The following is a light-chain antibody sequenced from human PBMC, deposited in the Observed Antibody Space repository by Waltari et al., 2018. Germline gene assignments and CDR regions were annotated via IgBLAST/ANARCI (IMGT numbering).Light chain of an antibody. CDR1: QSVLFSSNSKNY. CDR3: QQFYTTPPT. V-gene: IGKV4-1*01. J-gene: IGKJ1*01. Sequence: DIVMTQSPDSLAVSLGERATLLCKSSQSVLFSSNSKNYLAWYQQKPGQPPKLLIYWASTRESGVPDRFSGSGSGTDFTLTISSLQAEDVAVYYCQQFYTTPPTFGQGTKVEIK. CDR2: WAS.